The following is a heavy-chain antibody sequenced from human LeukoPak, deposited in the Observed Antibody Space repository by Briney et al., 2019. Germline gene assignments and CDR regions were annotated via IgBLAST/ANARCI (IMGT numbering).Heavy chain of an antibody. CDR2: INPNSGGT. CDR3: ARDTGGSYFDY. D-gene: IGHD1-26*01. V-gene: IGHV1-2*02. J-gene: IGHJ4*02. Sequence: ASVKVSCKASGYTFTGYYMHWVRQAPGQGLEWMGWINPNSGGTNYAQKFQGRVTMTTDTSTSTAYMELRSLRSDDTAVYYCARDTGGSYFDYWGQGTLVTVSS. CDR1: GYTFTGYY.